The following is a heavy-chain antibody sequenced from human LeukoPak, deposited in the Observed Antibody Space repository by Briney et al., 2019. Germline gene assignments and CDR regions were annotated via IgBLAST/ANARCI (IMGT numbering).Heavy chain of an antibody. CDR1: GFTFSTYA. Sequence: PGGSLRLSCAASGFTFSTYATSWVRQAPGKGLEWVSVISGSDGSTYYADSVKGRFTISRDNSKNTLYLQMNSLRAEDTAVYYCAKARSGSSASCYNYWGQGTLVTVSS. CDR3: AKARSGSSASCYNY. V-gene: IGHV3-23*01. J-gene: IGHJ4*02. D-gene: IGHD2-2*01. CDR2: ISGSDGST.